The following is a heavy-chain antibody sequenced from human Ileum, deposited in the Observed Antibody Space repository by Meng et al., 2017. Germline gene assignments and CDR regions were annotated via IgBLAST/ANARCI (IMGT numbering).Heavy chain of an antibody. CDR2: IYATGNV. Sequence: SETLSLTCSVSGGSISTTTYYWSWLRQPAGKGLEWIARIYATGNVNYNPSLKSRVTMSVDTSKNQFSLNVTSVTSADTAVYYCARQVTGTTPYYFDYWGHGTRVTGYS. CDR1: GGSISTTTYY. CDR3: ARQVTGTTPYYFDY. V-gene: IGHV4-61*02. J-gene: IGHJ4*01. D-gene: IGHD1-20*01.